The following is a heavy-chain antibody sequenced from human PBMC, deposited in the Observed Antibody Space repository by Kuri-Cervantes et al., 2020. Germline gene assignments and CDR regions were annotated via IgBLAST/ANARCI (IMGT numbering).Heavy chain of an antibody. CDR2: IYSDATT. Sequence: GSLRLSCSVSGGSLSSGDYFWSWIRQPPGKGLEWIGYIYSDATTKYNPSLKSRVTISVDTSKNQFSLKLSSVTAADTAVYYCARVRRPSQFDYWGQGTLVTVSS. CDR1: GGSLSSGDYF. V-gene: IGHV4-61*08. CDR3: ARVRRPSQFDY. D-gene: IGHD2-2*01. J-gene: IGHJ4*02.